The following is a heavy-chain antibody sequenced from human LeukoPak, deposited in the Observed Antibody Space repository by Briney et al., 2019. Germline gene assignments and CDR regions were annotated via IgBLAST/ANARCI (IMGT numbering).Heavy chain of an antibody. CDR2: ISYDGSNK. CDR1: GFTFSSYA. D-gene: IGHD5-18*01. CDR3: ARVDTAMVLTARSYYMDV. V-gene: IGHV3-30*04. J-gene: IGHJ6*03. Sequence: GGSLRLSCAASGFTFSSYAMHWVRQAPGKGLEWVAVISYDGSNKYYADSVKGRFTISRDNAKNSLYLQMNSLRAEDTAVYYCARVDTAMVLTARSYYMDVWGKGTTVTISS.